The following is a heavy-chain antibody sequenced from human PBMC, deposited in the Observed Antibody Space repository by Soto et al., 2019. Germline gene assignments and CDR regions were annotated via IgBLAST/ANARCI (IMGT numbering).Heavy chain of an antibody. J-gene: IGHJ2*01. CDR2: IYHSGST. D-gene: IGHD3-3*01. Sequence: QLQLQESGSGLVKASQTLSLTCAVSNGSISSGGYSWSWIRQPPGKGLEWLGYIYHSGSTYYNPSLKSRVTISVDRSKNQFSLKLSSVTAADTAVYYCARSITIFGVVISYSYFDLWGRGTLVTVSS. V-gene: IGHV4-30-2*01. CDR1: NGSISSGGYS. CDR3: ARSITIFGVVISYSYFDL.